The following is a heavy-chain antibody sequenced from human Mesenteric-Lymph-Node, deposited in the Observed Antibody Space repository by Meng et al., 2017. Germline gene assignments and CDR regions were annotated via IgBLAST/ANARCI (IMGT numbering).Heavy chain of an antibody. D-gene: IGHD2-15*01. V-gene: IGHV3-30*01. J-gene: IGHJ4*02. CDR3: ARDGGYCSGGSCYLGY. CDR2: ISYDGSNK. Sequence: GESLKISCAASGFTFSDYYMSWIRQAPGKGLEWVAVISYDGSNKYYADSVKGRFTISRDNSKNTLYLQMNSLRAEDTAVYYCARDGGYCSGGSCYLGYWGQGTLVTVSS. CDR1: GFTFSDYY.